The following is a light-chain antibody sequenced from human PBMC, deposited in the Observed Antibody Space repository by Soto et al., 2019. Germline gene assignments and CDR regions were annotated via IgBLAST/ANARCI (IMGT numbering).Light chain of an antibody. V-gene: IGKV1-39*01. J-gene: IGKJ2*01. CDR3: QQAYIKPYT. CDR2: GAS. CDR1: QGISTY. Sequence: IQVTQSPVSLSASVGDRVTITCRTSQGISTYLNWYQQKAGDAPRLLISGASDLENGVPSRFSGSGSGADFTLTINSLRPEDFATYYCQQAYIKPYTFGQGTKLEI.